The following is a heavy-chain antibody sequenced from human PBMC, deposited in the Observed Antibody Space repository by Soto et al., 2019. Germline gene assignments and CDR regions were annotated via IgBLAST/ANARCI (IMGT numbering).Heavy chain of an antibody. CDR3: ARERVAAAVYYARHYYYGMDV. CDR2: INPNSGGT. J-gene: IGHJ6*02. Sequence: ASVKVSCKASGYTFTGYYIHWVRQAPGQGLEWMGWINPNSGGTNYAQKFQGWVTMTRDTSISTAYMELSRLRSDDTAVYYCARERVAAAVYYARHYYYGMDVWGQGTTVTVSS. V-gene: IGHV1-2*04. CDR1: GYTFTGYY. D-gene: IGHD6-13*01.